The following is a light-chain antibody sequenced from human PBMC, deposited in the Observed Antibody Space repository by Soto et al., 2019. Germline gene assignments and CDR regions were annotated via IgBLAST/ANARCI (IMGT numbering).Light chain of an antibody. CDR1: QRLLHSNVNIF. J-gene: IGKJ2*01. CDR3: MQALETPYT. CDR2: LGF. Sequence: EIVMTQSPLSLSVTPGEPASISCRSSQRLLHSNVNIFFDWYLQKPGPPPQLLIYLGFNRASGVRDWFSGSESDTDFTLKISRVEAEDVGVYYCMQALETPYTFGQGTKLEIK. V-gene: IGKV2-28*01.